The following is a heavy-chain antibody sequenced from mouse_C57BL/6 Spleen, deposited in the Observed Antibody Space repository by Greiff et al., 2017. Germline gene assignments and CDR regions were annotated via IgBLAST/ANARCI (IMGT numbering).Heavy chain of an antibody. J-gene: IGHJ2*01. CDR3: ARLDGTDFDY. CDR1: GYTFTGYW. D-gene: IGHD4-1*01. Sequence: VQLQQSGAELMKPGASVKLSCKATGYTFTGYWIEWVKQRPGHGLEWIGEILPGSGSTNDNEKFKGKATFTADTSSNTAYMQLSSLTTEDSAIYDCARLDGTDFDYWGQGTTLTVSS. CDR2: ILPGSGST. V-gene: IGHV1-9*01.